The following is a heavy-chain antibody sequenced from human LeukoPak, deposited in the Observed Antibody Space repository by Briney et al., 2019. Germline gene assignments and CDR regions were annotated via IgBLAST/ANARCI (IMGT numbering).Heavy chain of an antibody. J-gene: IGHJ4*02. CDR1: GFTFVDFG. CDR3: ARDRLGPSFSVSHFDL. V-gene: IGHV3-20*04. D-gene: IGHD3-3*02. Sequence: GGSLRLSCATSGFTFVDFGLSWVRRAPGEGLEWLCAINYNGAITDYADSVKGRFTISRDNAKNSLYLRMDSLRAEDTALYYCARDRLGPSFSVSHFDLWGQGTLVTVSS. CDR2: INYNGAIT.